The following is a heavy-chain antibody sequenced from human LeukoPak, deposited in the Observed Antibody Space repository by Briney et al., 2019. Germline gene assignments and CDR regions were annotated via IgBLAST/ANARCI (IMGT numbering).Heavy chain of an antibody. CDR1: GYTFTGYS. V-gene: IGHV1-2*04. J-gene: IGHJ6*04. Sequence: ASVKVSCKASGYTFTGYSMSWVRQAPGQGLEWMGWINPNCGGTNYAQKFQGWVTITRDKSISTAYMELSRLRSDDTAVYYCARQGGSGYCSGGSWRHMKNYYYYYGMDVWGKGTTVTVSS. CDR2: INPNCGGT. D-gene: IGHD2-15*01. CDR3: ARQGGSGYCSGGSWRHMKNYYYYYGMDV.